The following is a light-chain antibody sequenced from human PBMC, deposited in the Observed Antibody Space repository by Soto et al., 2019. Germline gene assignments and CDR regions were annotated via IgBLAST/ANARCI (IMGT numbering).Light chain of an antibody. CDR1: SSNIGGYF. J-gene: IGLJ2*01. CDR2: DSV. V-gene: IGLV1-51*01. Sequence: QSVLTQPPSVSAAPGQTVTISCSGSSSNIGGYFVSWYQQFPGTAPKLLIYDSVQRPSGIPDRFSGSKSGTSATLGITGLLTGDEAEYYCGTWDISLSTVVFGGGTKLTVL. CDR3: GTWDISLSTVV.